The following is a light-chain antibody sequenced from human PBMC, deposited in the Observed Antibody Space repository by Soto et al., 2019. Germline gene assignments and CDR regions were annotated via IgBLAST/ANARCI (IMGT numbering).Light chain of an antibody. CDR2: EGS. CDR1: SSDVGSYNF. Sequence: QSALTQPASVSGSPGQSITISCTGTSSDVGSYNFVSWHQQHPGKAPKLMIYEGSKRPSGVSNRFSGSKSGNTASLTISGLQAEDEADYYCCSYAGSSAFPYVFGTGTKLTV. J-gene: IGLJ1*01. V-gene: IGLV2-23*01. CDR3: CSYAGSSAFPYV.